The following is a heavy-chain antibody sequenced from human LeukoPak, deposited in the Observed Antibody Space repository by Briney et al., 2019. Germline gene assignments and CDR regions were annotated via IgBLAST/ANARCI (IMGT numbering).Heavy chain of an antibody. CDR2: ISGSGGST. J-gene: IGHJ4*02. D-gene: IGHD6-19*01. V-gene: IGHV3-23*01. CDR3: AKEPREQWLEAPYDY. CDR1: GFTFSNAW. Sequence: PGGSLRLSCAASGFTFSNAWMSWVRQAPGKGLEWVSAISGSGGSTYYADSVKGRFTISRDNSKNTLYLQMNSLRAEDTAVYYCAKEPREQWLEAPYDYWGQGTLVTVSS.